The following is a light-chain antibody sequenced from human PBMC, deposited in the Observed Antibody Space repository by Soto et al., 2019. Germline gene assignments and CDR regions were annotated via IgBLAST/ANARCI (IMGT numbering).Light chain of an antibody. CDR3: MQALTSIT. CDR1: QSLLHSNGYNY. V-gene: IGKV2-28*01. Sequence: DIVMTQSSLSLPFTPGEPASISCRSSQSLLHSNGYNYLDWYLQRPGQSPQLLIYSGSNRASGVHDSFSGSGSGTDSTLKIRRVEAEDVGVYYCMQALTSITCGQGTRLEIK. CDR2: SGS. J-gene: IGKJ5*01.